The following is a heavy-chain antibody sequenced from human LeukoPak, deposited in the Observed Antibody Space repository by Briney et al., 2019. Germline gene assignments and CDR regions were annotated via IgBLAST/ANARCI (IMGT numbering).Heavy chain of an antibody. V-gene: IGHV4-31*03. CDR2: IYYSGST. D-gene: IGHD4-17*01. Sequence: SETLSLTCTVSGGPISSGGYYWSWIRQHPGKGLEWIGYIYYSGSTYYNPSLKSRVTISVDTSKNQFSLKLSSVTAADTAVYYCARDRRATVTSLRGYWYFDLWGRGTLVTVSS. CDR3: ARDRRATVTSLRGYWYFDL. J-gene: IGHJ2*01. CDR1: GGPISSGGYY.